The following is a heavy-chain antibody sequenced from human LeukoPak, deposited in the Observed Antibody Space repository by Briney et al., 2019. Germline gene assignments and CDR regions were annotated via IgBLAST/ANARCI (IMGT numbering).Heavy chain of an antibody. Sequence: GGSLRLSCEASGFTFNNYAMSWVRQAPGKGLEWVSAISGSGGVTYYADSVKGRFTISRDNSKNTLYLQGNSLRAADTAVYYCAKVQEMGTILPPFHYWGQGTLVTVSS. CDR2: ISGSGGVT. J-gene: IGHJ4*02. V-gene: IGHV3-23*01. D-gene: IGHD5-24*01. CDR1: GFTFNNYA. CDR3: AKVQEMGTILPPFHY.